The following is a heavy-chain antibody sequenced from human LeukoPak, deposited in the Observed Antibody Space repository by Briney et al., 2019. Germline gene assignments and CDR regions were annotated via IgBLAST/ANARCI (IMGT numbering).Heavy chain of an antibody. CDR1: GGSISSSSYY. CDR3: ARAHYDSSGYYCAFDI. V-gene: IGHV4-39*07. Sequence: SEILSLTCTVSGGSISSSSYYWGWIRQPPGKGLEWIGSIYYSGSTYYNPSLKSRVTISVDTSKNQFSLKLSSVTAADTAVYYCARAHYDSSGYYCAFDIWGQGTMVTVSS. CDR2: IYYSGST. D-gene: IGHD3-22*01. J-gene: IGHJ3*02.